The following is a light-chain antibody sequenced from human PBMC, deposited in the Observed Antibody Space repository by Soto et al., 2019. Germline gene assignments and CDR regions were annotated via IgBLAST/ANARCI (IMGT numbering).Light chain of an antibody. Sequence: EIALTQSPATLSLSPGERAILSCRASQSGPIDLAWYQQKPGQAPRLLIFDASKRATGIPGRFSGDGSGTDFTLTINSAEPGDFAIYYCQQRSQWTWTFGQGTKVEIK. CDR2: DAS. J-gene: IGKJ1*01. CDR1: QSGPID. V-gene: IGKV3-11*01. CDR3: QQRSQWTWT.